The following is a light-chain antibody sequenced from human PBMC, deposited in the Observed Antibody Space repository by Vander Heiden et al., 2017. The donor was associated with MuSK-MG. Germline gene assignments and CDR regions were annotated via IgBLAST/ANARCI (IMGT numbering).Light chain of an antibody. CDR2: RNN. Sequence: QAGLPQPPSVSQGLRQTATLTCTGNSNNVGNQGAAWLQQHQGHPPKLLSYRNNNRPSGISERLSASRSGNTASLTITGLQPEDEADYYCSAWDSSLSAVVFGGGTKLTGL. CDR1: SNNVGNQG. V-gene: IGLV10-54*01. CDR3: SAWDSSLSAVV. J-gene: IGLJ2*01.